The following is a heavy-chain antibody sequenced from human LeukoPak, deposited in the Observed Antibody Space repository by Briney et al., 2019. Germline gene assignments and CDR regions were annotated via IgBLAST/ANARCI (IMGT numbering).Heavy chain of an antibody. D-gene: IGHD3-3*01. CDR1: GGSISSNY. Sequence: PSETLSLTCSVSGGSISSNYWNWIRQPAGKGLEWIGRIYTSGTTTYNPSLKSRVIMSVDTSKNQFSLKLSSVTAADTAVYYCARQMTIFGQNWFDPWGQGTLVTVSS. V-gene: IGHV4-4*07. CDR3: ARQMTIFGQNWFDP. J-gene: IGHJ5*02. CDR2: IYTSGTT.